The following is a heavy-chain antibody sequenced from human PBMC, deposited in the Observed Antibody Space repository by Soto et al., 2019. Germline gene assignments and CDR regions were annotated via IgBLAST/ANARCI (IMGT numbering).Heavy chain of an antibody. CDR3: ARGLYYDFWSAQRKDAFDI. V-gene: IGHV4-59*01. J-gene: IGHJ3*02. D-gene: IGHD3-3*01. CDR1: GGSISSYY. CDR2: IYYSGST. Sequence: SETLCLTCTVSGGSISSYYWSWIRQPPGKGLEWIGYIYYSGSTNYNPSLKSRVTISVGTSKNQFSLKLSSVTAADTAVYYCARGLYYDFWSAQRKDAFDIWGQGTMVTVSS.